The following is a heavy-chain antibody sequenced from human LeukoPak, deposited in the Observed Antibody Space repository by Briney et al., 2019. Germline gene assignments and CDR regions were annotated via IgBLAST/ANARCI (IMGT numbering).Heavy chain of an antibody. V-gene: IGHV4-39*07. D-gene: IGHD3-22*01. J-gene: IGHJ4*02. CDR3: ARAPHFFDTSGSRYYFDY. CDR2: IYYGGNT. Sequence: PSETLSLTCTVSGGSIRSTNYYWGWIRQPPGKGLEWIGSIYYGGNTYHSPSLMSRVTISVDTSKNQFSLKLSSVTAADTAVYYCARAPHFFDTSGSRYYFDYWGQGALVTVSS. CDR1: GGSIRSTNYY.